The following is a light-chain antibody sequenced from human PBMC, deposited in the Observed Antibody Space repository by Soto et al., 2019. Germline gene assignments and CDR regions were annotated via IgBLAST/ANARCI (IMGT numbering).Light chain of an antibody. Sequence: EIVLTQSPATLSLSPGERAALSCRASLGVSRFLAWYQQKPGQAPRLLIYDASNRATGIPARFSGSGSGTDFTLAINSLEPEDFAVYYCQQYYSWPITFGGGTKVEI. CDR2: DAS. CDR1: LGVSRF. J-gene: IGKJ4*01. CDR3: QQYYSWPIT. V-gene: IGKV3-11*01.